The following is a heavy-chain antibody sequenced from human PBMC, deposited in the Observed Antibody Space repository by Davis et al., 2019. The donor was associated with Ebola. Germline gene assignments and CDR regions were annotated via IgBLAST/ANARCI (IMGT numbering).Heavy chain of an antibody. Sequence: ASVNVSCKASGGTFTRYGISWVRQAPGQGLEWMGWISAYNGNTNYAQKLQGRVTMTTDTSTSTAYMELRSLRSDDTAVYYCARGITMVRENWFDPWGQGTLVTVSS. J-gene: IGHJ5*02. CDR1: GGTFTRYG. V-gene: IGHV1-18*01. D-gene: IGHD3-10*01. CDR3: ARGITMVRENWFDP. CDR2: ISAYNGNT.